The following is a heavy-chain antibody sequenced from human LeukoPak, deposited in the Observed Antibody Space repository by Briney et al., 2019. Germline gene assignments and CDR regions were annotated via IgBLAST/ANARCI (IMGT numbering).Heavy chain of an antibody. CDR3: ARRVFSSDWYYFDY. Sequence: GESLKISCKGSGYRFTSYWIGCVRQMPGKGLEWMGIIYPGDSDTTYSPSFQGQVTISADKSIGTAYLQWSNLQASDTAMYYCARRVFSSDWYYFDYWGQGTLVTVSS. CDR1: GYRFTSYW. D-gene: IGHD6-13*01. J-gene: IGHJ4*02. V-gene: IGHV5-51*01. CDR2: IYPGDSDT.